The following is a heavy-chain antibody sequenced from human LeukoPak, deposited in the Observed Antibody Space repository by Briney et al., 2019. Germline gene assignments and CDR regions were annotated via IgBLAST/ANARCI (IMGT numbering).Heavy chain of an antibody. CDR1: GFTFSSYG. D-gene: IGHD2-2*01. CDR2: IRYDGSNK. V-gene: IGHV3-30*02. CDR3: AKDXMXEDIVVVPAAXXDXFDI. J-gene: IGHJ3*02. Sequence: PGGSLRLSCAASGFTFSSYGMHWVRQAPGKGLEGVAFIRYDGSNKYFADSVKVRFTISRDNSKNTLYLQMNSLRAEDTAVYYCAKDXMXEDIVVVPAAXXDXFDIWG.